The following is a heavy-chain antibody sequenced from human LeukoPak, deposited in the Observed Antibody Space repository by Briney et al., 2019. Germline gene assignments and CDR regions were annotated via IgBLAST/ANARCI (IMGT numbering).Heavy chain of an antibody. V-gene: IGHV3-74*01. CDR1: VFTFSSYW. Sequence: GGSLRLSCAASVFTFSSYWMHCVRQAPGKGLVWVSRINSDGSSTSYADSVKGPFTISRDNAKNTLYLQMNSLRAEDTAVYYCARGGYYDSSGSDYWGQGTLVTVSS. D-gene: IGHD3-22*01. CDR2: INSDGSST. CDR3: ARGGYYDSSGSDY. J-gene: IGHJ4*02.